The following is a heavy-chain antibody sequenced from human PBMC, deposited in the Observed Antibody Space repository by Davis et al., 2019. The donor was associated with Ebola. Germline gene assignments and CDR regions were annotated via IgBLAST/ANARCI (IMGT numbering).Heavy chain of an antibody. V-gene: IGHV4-34*01. CDR3: ARGDDGSGYYYAMFDY. CDR1: GGSFSGYY. Sequence: PSETLSLTCAVYGGSFSGYYWSWIRQPPGKGLEWIGEINHSGSTNYNPSLKSRVTISVDTSKNQFSLKLSSVTAADTAVYYCARGDDGSGYYYAMFDYCGQGTLVTVSS. CDR2: INHSGST. J-gene: IGHJ4*02. D-gene: IGHD3-22*01.